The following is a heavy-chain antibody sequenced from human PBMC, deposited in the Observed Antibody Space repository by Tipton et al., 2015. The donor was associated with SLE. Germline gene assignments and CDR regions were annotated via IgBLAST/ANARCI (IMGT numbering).Heavy chain of an antibody. Sequence: TLSLTCTVSGGSISGYYWSWIRQPPGKGLEWIGYIYYSGSTNYNPSLKSRVSFSVDTSKNQFSLKVYSVTAADTAVYYCATSATRFDWFDPWGQGTLVTVSS. V-gene: IGHV4-59*01. D-gene: IGHD3-16*01. CDR2: IYYSGST. J-gene: IGHJ5*02. CDR3: ATSATRFDWFDP. CDR1: GGSISGYY.